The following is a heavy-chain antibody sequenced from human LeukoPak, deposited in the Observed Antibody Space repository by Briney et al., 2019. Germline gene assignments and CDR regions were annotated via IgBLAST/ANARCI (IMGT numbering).Heavy chain of an antibody. CDR1: GGSFSGYY. J-gene: IGHJ4*02. CDR2: INHSGST. D-gene: IGHD6-13*01. V-gene: IGHV4-34*01. Sequence: SETLSLTCAVYGGSFSGYYWSWIRQPPGKGLEWIGEINHSGSTNYNPSLKSRVTISVDTSKNQFSLKLSSVTAADTAVYYCARHSLYSSSWYGFGNYFDYWGQGTLVTVSS. CDR3: ARHSLYSSSWYGFGNYFDY.